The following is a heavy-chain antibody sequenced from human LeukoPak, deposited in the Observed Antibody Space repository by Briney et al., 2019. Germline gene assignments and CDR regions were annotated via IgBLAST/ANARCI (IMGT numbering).Heavy chain of an antibody. CDR2: INYGGTT. J-gene: IGHJ4*02. CDR1: GGSISSNNYY. V-gene: IGHV4-39*01. Sequence: KPPETLSLTCTVSGGSISSNNYYWSWIRQPPGWEMEWIASINYGGTTYYNPSLKSRVTISVDTSKNQFSLRLSSVTAADTAVYLCARYVVSGAGRYYFDYWGQGSLVTVSS. D-gene: IGHD3-10*01. CDR3: ARYVVSGAGRYYFDY.